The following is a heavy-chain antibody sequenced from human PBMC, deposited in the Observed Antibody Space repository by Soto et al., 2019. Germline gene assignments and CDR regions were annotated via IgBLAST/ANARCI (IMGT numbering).Heavy chain of an antibody. V-gene: IGHV4-39*01. J-gene: IGHJ5*02. CDR2: VYYTGTT. D-gene: IGHD1-26*01. Sequence: QLQLQESGPGLVKPSETLSLTCTVSGGSIKNTGANWGWVRQPPGKGLEWIGSVYYTGTTYYNPSLQSRVTISIDTSKNQYSLSVNSGAAADTAVYYCATHTSGSRNGPHTWGQGTLVTVSS. CDR1: GGSIKNTGAN. CDR3: ATHTSGSRNGPHT.